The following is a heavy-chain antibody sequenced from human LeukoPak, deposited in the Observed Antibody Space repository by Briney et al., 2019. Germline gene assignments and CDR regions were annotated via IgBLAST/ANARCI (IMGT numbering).Heavy chain of an antibody. V-gene: IGHV4-34*01. CDR2: IDHRGDT. Sequence: PSETLSLTCAVYGGSFSRYYWSWIRQSPGKGLEWIAEIDHRGDTNYNPSVKSRVTISVDTSKNQFSLKVRSLSAADTAVYYCARGPTISETGYFDFWGQGTVVTVSS. J-gene: IGHJ4*03. CDR3: ARGPTISETGYFDF. CDR1: GGSFSRYY. D-gene: IGHD1-1*01.